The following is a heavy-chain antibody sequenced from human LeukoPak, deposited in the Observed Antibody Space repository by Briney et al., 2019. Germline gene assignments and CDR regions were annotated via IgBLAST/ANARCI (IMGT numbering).Heavy chain of an antibody. Sequence: SETLSLTCTVSGVSISSFCWSWIRQPATKGLEWIGRVCNSGNTNYNPSLRSRVIMSMDTSKNQLSLDLSSVTAADTAVYHCARGEAVPAAMGDLFDYWGQGTLVTVSS. CDR3: ARGEAVPAAMGDLFDY. D-gene: IGHD2-2*01. V-gene: IGHV4-4*07. CDR2: VCNSGNT. J-gene: IGHJ4*02. CDR1: GVSISSFC.